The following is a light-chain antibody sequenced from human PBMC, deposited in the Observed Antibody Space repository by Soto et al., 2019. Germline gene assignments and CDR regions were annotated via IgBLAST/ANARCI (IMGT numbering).Light chain of an antibody. V-gene: IGKV3-20*01. J-gene: IGKJ1*01. CDR2: GAY. CDR3: QQYGTAPWT. CDR1: QSVGSY. Sequence: EIVLIQSPATLSLSPGERATLSCRASQSVGSYLAWYQQKPGQAPRLLLYGAYNRATGIPDRFSGSGSGTDFTLTISRLEPEDFAVYYCQQYGTAPWTFGQGTKVDIK.